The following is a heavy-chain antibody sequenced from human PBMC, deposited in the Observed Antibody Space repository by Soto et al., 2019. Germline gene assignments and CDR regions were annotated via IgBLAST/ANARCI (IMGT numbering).Heavy chain of an antibody. CDR3: SRNTDHPYAFDI. V-gene: IGHV6-1*01. CDR2: TYYRSKWYI. Sequence: SQTLSLTCAISGESVSSNSAGWNWIRQSPSRGLEWLGRTYYRSKWYIDYAVSVKSRITITPDTSKNQVSLQLNSVTPEDTAVYYCSRNTDHPYAFDIWGQGTMVTVSS. CDR1: GESVSSNSAG. J-gene: IGHJ3*02.